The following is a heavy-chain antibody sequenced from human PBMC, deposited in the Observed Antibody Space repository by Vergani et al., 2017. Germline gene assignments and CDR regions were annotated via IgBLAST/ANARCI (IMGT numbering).Heavy chain of an antibody. CDR2: IYYSGST. D-gene: IGHD3-22*01. CDR3: RRVRVDYYDSSGYYYRYFDY. Sequence: QVQLQESGPGLVKPSETLSLTCTVSGGSISSYYWSWIRQPPGKGLEWIGYIYYSGSTNYHPSLKSRVTISVDTSKNQFSLKLSSVTAADTAVYYCRRVRVDYYDSSGYYYRYFDYWGQGTLVTVSS. J-gene: IGHJ4*02. CDR1: GGSISSYY. V-gene: IGHV4-59*01.